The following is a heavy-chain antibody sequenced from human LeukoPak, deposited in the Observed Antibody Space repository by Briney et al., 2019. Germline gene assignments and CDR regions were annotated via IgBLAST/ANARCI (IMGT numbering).Heavy chain of an antibody. CDR2: IYYSGST. CDR1: GGSISSGDYY. Sequence: SETLSLTCTVSGGSISSGDYYWSSIRQPPGKGLEWIRYIYYSGSTYYNPSLKSRVTISVDTSKNQFSLKLSSVTAADTAVYYCARVDLGYCSGGSCYSFDYWGQGTLVTVSS. CDR3: ARVDLGYCSGGSCYSFDY. D-gene: IGHD2-15*01. V-gene: IGHV4-30-4*01. J-gene: IGHJ4*02.